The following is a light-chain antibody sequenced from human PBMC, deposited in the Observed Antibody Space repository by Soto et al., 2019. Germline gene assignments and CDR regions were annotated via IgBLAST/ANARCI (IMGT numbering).Light chain of an antibody. Sequence: EIVLTQSPGTLSLSPGERATLSCRASQSVSSDYLSWYQQKPGQPPRLLIYGASYRATGIPDRFSGGGSGTDFTLTISRLEAADFAVYYCQQYGSTPPVTFGGGTKVEIK. CDR1: QSVSSDY. J-gene: IGKJ4*01. CDR2: GAS. CDR3: QQYGSTPPVT. V-gene: IGKV3-20*01.